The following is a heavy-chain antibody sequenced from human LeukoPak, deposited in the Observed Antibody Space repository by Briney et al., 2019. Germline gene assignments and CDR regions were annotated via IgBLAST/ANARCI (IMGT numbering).Heavy chain of an antibody. CDR2: INQDGSEV. J-gene: IGHJ4*02. D-gene: IGHD2-2*01. CDR1: GFSFNTLW. V-gene: IGHV3-7*01. CDR3: AGGGGSRSSTFDCASTSCPVDY. Sequence: GGSLRLSCVASGFSFNTLWMTWVRQAPGKGREWVANINQDGSEVHYVDSVKGRFTISRDNATNSLYLEMNSLRGDDTAVYFCAGGGGSRSSTFDCASTSCPVDYWGQGTQVTVSS.